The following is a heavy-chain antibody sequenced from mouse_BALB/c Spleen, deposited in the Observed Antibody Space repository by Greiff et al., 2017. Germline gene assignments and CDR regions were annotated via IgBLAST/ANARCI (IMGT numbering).Heavy chain of an antibody. Sequence: VQLQQSGAELMKPGASVKISCKATGYTFSSYWIEWVKQRPGHGLEWIGEILPGSGSTNYNEKFKGKATFTADTSSNTAYMQLSSLTSEDSAVYYCARVPPITTGAMDYWGQGTSVTVSS. CDR1: GYTFSSYW. V-gene: IGHV1-9*01. D-gene: IGHD1-2*01. J-gene: IGHJ4*01. CDR2: ILPGSGST. CDR3: ARVPPITTGAMDY.